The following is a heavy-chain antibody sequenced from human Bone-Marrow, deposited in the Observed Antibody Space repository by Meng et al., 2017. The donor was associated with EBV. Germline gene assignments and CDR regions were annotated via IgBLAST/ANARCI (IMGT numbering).Heavy chain of an antibody. V-gene: IGHV4-39*01. J-gene: IGHJ5*02. CDR1: GDSISSFYY. CDR3: ARPFPSWQSPRLDPFGA. CDR2: VHYTGST. Sequence: QLQLRWAGPGRVQPSGTLSLTCTASGDSISSFYYWGWIRQPPGRGLEWIGSVHYTGSTYYSPSLKSRVTVSVDTSKNQFSLRLTSVTAADTAVYYCARPFPSWQSPRLDPFGAWGQGTLVTVSS. D-gene: IGHD6-19*01.